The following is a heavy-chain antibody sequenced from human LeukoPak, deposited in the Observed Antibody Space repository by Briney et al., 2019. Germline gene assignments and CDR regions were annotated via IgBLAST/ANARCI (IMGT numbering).Heavy chain of an antibody. CDR2: INHSGST. J-gene: IGHJ3*02. CDR3: ARAPITIFGVVITRGAFDI. D-gene: IGHD3-3*01. V-gene: IGHV4-34*01. CDR1: GGSFSGYY. Sequence: PPETLSLTCAVYGGSFSGYYWSWIRQPPGKGLEWIGEINHSGSTNYNPSLKSRVTISVDTSKNQFSLKLSSVTAADTAVYYCARAPITIFGVVITRGAFDIWGQGTMVTVSS.